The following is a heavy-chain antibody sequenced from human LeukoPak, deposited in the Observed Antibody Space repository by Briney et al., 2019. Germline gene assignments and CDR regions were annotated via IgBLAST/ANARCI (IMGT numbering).Heavy chain of an antibody. V-gene: IGHV4-34*01. J-gene: IGHJ5*02. CDR2: INHSGST. Sequence: SETLSLTCAVYGGSFSGYYWSWIRQPPGKGLEWIGEINHSGSTNFNPSLKSRVTISVDTSKNQFSLKLSSVTAADTAVYYCASTGSGPAWFDPWGQGTLVTVSS. D-gene: IGHD2-15*01. CDR1: GGSFSGYY. CDR3: ASTGSGPAWFDP.